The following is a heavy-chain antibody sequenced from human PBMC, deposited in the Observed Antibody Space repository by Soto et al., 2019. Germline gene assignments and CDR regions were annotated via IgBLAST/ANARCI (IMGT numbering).Heavy chain of an antibody. D-gene: IGHD1-26*01. J-gene: IGHJ6*02. Sequence: QVQLVQSGAEVKKPGSSVKVSCKASGGTFSSYTISWVRQAPGQGLEWMGRIIPILGIANYAQKFQGRVTITADKSTSPAYMELSSLRSEDTAVYYCARARRGAYGMDVWGQGTTVTVSS. CDR3: ARARRGAYGMDV. CDR1: GGTFSSYT. CDR2: IIPILGIA. V-gene: IGHV1-69*02.